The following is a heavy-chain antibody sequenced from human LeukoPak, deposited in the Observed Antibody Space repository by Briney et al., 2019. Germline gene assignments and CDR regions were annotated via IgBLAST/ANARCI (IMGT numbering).Heavy chain of an antibody. Sequence: PGGSLRLSCAASGFTFSNYSMNWVRQAPGKGLEWVSYISRSSTTIYYADSVKGRFTISRDNAKNSLYLQMNSLRAEDTAVYYCARRKEIDYWGQGTLVTVSS. CDR3: ARRKEIDY. J-gene: IGHJ4*02. CDR1: GFTFSNYS. V-gene: IGHV3-48*01. CDR2: ISRSSTTI.